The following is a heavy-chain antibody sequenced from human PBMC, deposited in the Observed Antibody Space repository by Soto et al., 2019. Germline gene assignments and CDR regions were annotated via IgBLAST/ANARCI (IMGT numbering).Heavy chain of an antibody. CDR3: ERQQWPVRNAVDI. CDR2: IYYSGST. D-gene: IGHD6-19*01. Sequence: PSETLSLTCTVSGGSISSYDWIWIRQPPGKGLEWLGYIYYSGSTNYNTSLNSRVTISVDTSKNQFSLKLSSVPAAATAVYYCERQQWPVRNAVDIWGQGTMVTVSS. J-gene: IGHJ3*02. V-gene: IGHV4-59*01. CDR1: GGSISSYD.